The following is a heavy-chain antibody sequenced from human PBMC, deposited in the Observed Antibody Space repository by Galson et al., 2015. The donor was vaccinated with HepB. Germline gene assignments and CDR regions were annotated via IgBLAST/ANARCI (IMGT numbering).Heavy chain of an antibody. Sequence: SLRLSCAASGFTFSSYSMNWVRQAPGKGLEWVSYISSSSSTIYYADSVKGRFTISRDNAKNSLYLQMNSLRAEDTAVYYCARGFSSGWYYFDYWGQGTLVTVPS. J-gene: IGHJ4*02. CDR2: ISSSSSTI. CDR1: GFTFSSYS. CDR3: ARGFSSGWYYFDY. V-gene: IGHV3-48*01. D-gene: IGHD6-19*01.